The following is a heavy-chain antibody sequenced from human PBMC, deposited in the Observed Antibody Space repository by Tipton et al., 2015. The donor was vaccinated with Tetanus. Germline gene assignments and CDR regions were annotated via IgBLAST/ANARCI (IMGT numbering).Heavy chain of an antibody. J-gene: IGHJ5*02. CDR1: GGSISSGTFY. CDR3: SRSAVNWFDP. CDR2: IYYTGST. Sequence: TLSLTCTVSGGSISSGTFYWDWLRQPPGKPLEWIGNIYYTGSTLQNPSLKNRVTMSLDRSKNHFYLEVRSVTAADTAVYYCSRSAVNWFDPWGQGTLVTVSS. V-gene: IGHV4-39*01.